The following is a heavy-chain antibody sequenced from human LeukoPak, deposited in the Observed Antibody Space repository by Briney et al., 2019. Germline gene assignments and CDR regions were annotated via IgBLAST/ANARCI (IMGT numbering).Heavy chain of an antibody. D-gene: IGHD2-15*01. CDR1: GGSISSYY. Sequence: SETLPLTCTVPGGSISSYYWSWIRQPPGKGLEWNGYIYYSGSTNYNPSLKSRVTISVDTSKNQFSLKLSSVTAADTAVYYCARGDDIVLFDYWGQGTLVTVSS. CDR2: IYYSGST. CDR3: ARGDDIVLFDY. J-gene: IGHJ4*02. V-gene: IGHV4-59*01.